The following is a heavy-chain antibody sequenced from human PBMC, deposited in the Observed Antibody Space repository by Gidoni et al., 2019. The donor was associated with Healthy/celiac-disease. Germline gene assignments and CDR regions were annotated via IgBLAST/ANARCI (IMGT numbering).Heavy chain of an antibody. CDR3: TTDLSNFWSGPPGY. J-gene: IGHJ4*02. CDR1: GFTFSNAW. CDR2: IKSKTDGGTT. D-gene: IGHD3-3*01. Sequence: EVQLVESGGGLVKPGGSLRLSCAASGFTFSNAWMGWVRQAPGKGLEWVGRIKSKTDGGTTDYAAPVKGRFTISRDDSKNTLYLQMNSLKTEDTAVYYCTTDLSNFWSGPPGYWGQGTLVTVSS. V-gene: IGHV3-15*01.